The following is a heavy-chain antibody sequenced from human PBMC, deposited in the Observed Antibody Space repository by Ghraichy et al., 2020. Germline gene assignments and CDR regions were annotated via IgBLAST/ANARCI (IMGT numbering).Heavy chain of an antibody. D-gene: IGHD3-22*01. CDR1: GGSISSGGYS. CDR2: IYHSGST. J-gene: IGHJ2*01. Sequence: SLNISCAVSGGSISSGGYSWSWIRQPPGKGLEWIGYIYHSGSTYYNPSLKSRVTISVDRSKNQFSLKLSSVTAADTAVYYCARDYYDSSGYYGDWYFDLWGRGTLVTVSS. V-gene: IGHV4-30-2*01. CDR3: ARDYYDSSGYYGDWYFDL.